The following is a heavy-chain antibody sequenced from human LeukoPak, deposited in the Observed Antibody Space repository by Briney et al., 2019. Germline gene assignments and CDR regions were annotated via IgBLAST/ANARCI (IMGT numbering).Heavy chain of an antibody. CDR3: ARGGYNIDWMKDATDY. J-gene: IGHJ4*02. V-gene: IGHV4-34*01. CDR2: INHLGST. Sequence: ASETLSLTCGVYGGSFSGYYYNWIRQSPGKGLEWIAEINHLGSTNYNPSLKSRVAISIDTSKSQFSLRLYSVTAADTAVYYCARGGYNIDWMKDATDYWGQGTLATVSS. D-gene: IGHD3-9*01. CDR1: GGSFSGYY.